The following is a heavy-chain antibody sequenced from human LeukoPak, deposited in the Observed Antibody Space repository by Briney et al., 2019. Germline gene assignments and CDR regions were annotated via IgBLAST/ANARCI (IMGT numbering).Heavy chain of an antibody. D-gene: IGHD3-3*01. J-gene: IGHJ6*03. CDR1: GYTFTSYD. Sequence: ASVKVSCKASGYTFTSYDINWVRQATGQGLEWMGWMNPNSGNTGYAQKFQGRVTITRNTSISTAYMELSSLRSEDTAVYYCARGDFWSGYYTYYYYYMDVWGKGTTVTVSS. CDR3: ARGDFWSGYYTYYYYYMDV. V-gene: IGHV1-8*03. CDR2: MNPNSGNT.